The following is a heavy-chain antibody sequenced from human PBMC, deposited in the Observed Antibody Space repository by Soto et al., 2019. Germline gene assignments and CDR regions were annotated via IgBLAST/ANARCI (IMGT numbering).Heavy chain of an antibody. CDR3: AREASDYDFLTGYYNVVWFDP. J-gene: IGHJ5*02. CDR1: GYTFTSYY. V-gene: IGHV1-46*01. CDR2: INPSGGST. Sequence: ASVKVSCKASGYTFTSYYMHWVRQAPGQGLEWMGIINPSGGSTRNAQKFQGRVTMTRDTSTSTVYMELSSLRSEDTAVYYCAREASDYDFLTGYYNVVWFDPWGQGTLVTVSS. D-gene: IGHD3-9*01.